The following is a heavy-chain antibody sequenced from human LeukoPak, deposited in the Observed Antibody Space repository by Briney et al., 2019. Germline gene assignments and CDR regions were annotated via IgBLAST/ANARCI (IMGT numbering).Heavy chain of an antibody. V-gene: IGHV4-34*01. CDR2: INHSGST. CDR1: GGSFSGYY. D-gene: IGHD4-23*01. Sequence: SETLSLTCAVSGGSFSGYYWSWIRQPPGKGLEWIGEINHSGSTNYNPSLKSRVTISVDTSKNQFSLKLSSVTAADTAVYYCARGARVAQGSRPIDYWGQGTLVTVSS. CDR3: ARGARVAQGSRPIDY. J-gene: IGHJ4*02.